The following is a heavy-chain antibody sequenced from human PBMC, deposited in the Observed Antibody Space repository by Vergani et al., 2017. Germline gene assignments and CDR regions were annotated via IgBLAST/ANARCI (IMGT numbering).Heavy chain of an antibody. CDR2: IYWDDDK. V-gene: IGHV2-5*02. D-gene: IGHD2-15*01. Sequence: QITLKESGPTLVKPTQTLTLTCTFSGFSLSSSGVGVGWIRQPPGKALEWLALIYWDDDKRYSPSLKSRLTITKDTSKNQVVLTMTNMDPVDTATYYCAHTYCSGGSCPFDYWGQGTLVTVSS. CDR1: GFSLSSSGVG. CDR3: AHTYCSGGSCPFDY. J-gene: IGHJ4*02.